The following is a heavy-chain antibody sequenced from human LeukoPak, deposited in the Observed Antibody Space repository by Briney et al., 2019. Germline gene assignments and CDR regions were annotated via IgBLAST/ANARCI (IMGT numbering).Heavy chain of an antibody. CDR1: GFIFSDYY. J-gene: IGHJ6*04. CDR2: ISSGGSTI. Sequence: GGSLRLSCAASGFIFSDYYMSWIRQAPGKGLEWLSFISSGGSTIYYADSVKGRFTISRDNAKNSLYLQMNSLRAEDTAVYYCAELGITMIGGVWGKGTTVTISS. V-gene: IGHV3-11*04. CDR3: AELGITMIGGV. D-gene: IGHD3-10*02.